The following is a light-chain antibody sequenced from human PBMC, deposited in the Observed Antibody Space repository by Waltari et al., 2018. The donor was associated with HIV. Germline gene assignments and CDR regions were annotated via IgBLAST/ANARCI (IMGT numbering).Light chain of an antibody. CDR1: NIGSKS. V-gene: IGLV3-21*04. CDR3: QVWDSSSDAYV. J-gene: IGLJ1*01. Sequence: SYVLAQPPSVSVAPGKTARITCWGNNIGSKSVHWYQQKPGQAPVVVIYYDSDRTSGIPERFSGSNSGNTATLTISRVEAGDEADYYCQVWDSSSDAYVFGTGTEVTVL. CDR2: YDS.